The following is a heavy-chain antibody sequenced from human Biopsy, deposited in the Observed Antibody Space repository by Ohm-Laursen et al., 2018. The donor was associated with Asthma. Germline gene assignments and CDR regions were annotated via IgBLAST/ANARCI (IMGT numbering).Heavy chain of an antibody. D-gene: IGHD1-7*01. J-gene: IGHJ4*02. CDR3: ARRGITGTTLDY. CDR1: GYTFISYA. CDR2: INPSGGST. Sequence: SVKVSCKASGYTFISYAIHWVRQAPGQRLEWMGIINPSGGSTSYAQKFQGRVTMTRDTSTSTVYMELSSLRSEDTAVYYCARRGITGTTLDYWGQGTLVTVSS. V-gene: IGHV1-46*01.